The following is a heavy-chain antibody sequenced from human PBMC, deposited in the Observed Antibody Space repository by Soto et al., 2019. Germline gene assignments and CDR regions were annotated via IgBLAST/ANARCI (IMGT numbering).Heavy chain of an antibody. Sequence: GASVKVSCKASGYTFTSYGISWVRQAPGQGLEWVGWISAYNGNTNYAQKLQGRVTMTTDTSTSTAYMELRSLRSDDTAVYYCARDYWGGDCYCRGYDYYGMDVWGQGTTVTVSS. V-gene: IGHV1-18*04. D-gene: IGHD2-21*02. CDR3: ARDYWGGDCYCRGYDYYGMDV. CDR2: ISAYNGNT. CDR1: GYTFTSYG. J-gene: IGHJ6*02.